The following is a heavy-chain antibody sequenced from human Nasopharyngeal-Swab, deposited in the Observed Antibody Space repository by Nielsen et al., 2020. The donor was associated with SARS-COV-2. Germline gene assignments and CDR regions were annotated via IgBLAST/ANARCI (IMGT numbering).Heavy chain of an antibody. J-gene: IGHJ6*02. CDR1: GYTFTSYD. V-gene: IGHV1-8*01. CDR3: ARDSAGKYDYVWGSYRYYYYGMDV. Sequence: ASVKVSCKASGYTFTSYDINWVRQATGQGLEWMGWMNPNSGNTDYAQKLQGRVTMTTDTSTSTAYMELRSLRSDDTAVYYCARDSAGKYDYVWGSYRYYYYGMDVWGQGTTVTVSS. D-gene: IGHD3-16*02. CDR2: MNPNSGNT.